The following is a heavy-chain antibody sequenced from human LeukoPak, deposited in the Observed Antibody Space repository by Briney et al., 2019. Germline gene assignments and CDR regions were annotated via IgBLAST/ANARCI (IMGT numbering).Heavy chain of an antibody. J-gene: IGHJ4*02. Sequence: SVKVSCKASGGTFSSYAISWVRQAPGQGLEWMGGIIPIFGTANYAQKLQGRVTMTTDTSTSTAYMELRSLRSDDTAVYYCARGDYVWGSYRNPVDYWGQGTLVTVSS. V-gene: IGHV1-69*05. CDR1: GGTFSSYA. CDR2: IIPIFGTA. CDR3: ARGDYVWGSYRNPVDY. D-gene: IGHD3-16*02.